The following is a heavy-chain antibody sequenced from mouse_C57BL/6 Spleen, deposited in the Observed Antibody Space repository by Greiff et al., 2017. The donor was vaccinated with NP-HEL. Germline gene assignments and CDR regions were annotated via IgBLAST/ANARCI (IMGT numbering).Heavy chain of an antibody. D-gene: IGHD1-1*01. Sequence: EVQLQESGPGLVKPSQSLSLTCSVTGYSITSGYYWNWIRQFPGNKLEWMGYISYDGSNNYNPSLKNRISITRDTSKNQFFLKLNSVTTEDTATYYCARDDYYGSSYGWFAYWGQGTLVTVSA. J-gene: IGHJ3*01. CDR1: GYSITSGYY. CDR2: ISYDGSN. CDR3: ARDDYYGSSYGWFAY. V-gene: IGHV3-6*01.